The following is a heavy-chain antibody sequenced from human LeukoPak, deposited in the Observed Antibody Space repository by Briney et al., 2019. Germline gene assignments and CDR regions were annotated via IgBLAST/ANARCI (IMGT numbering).Heavy chain of an antibody. J-gene: IGHJ4*02. CDR2: IYYSGST. D-gene: IGHD1-26*01. CDR3: ASSSGSDSGIDY. V-gene: IGHV4-59*01. CDR1: GGSISSYY. Sequence: SETLSPTCTVSGGSISSYYWSWIRQPPGKGLEWIGYIYYSGSTNYNPSPKSRVTISVDTSKNQFSLKLSSVTAADTAVYYCASSSGSDSGIDYWGQGTLVTVSS.